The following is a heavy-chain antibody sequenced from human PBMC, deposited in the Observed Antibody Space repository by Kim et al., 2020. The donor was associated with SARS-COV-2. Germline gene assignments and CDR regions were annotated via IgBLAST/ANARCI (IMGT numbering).Heavy chain of an antibody. CDR3: ARTCSGGSCYGDAFDI. J-gene: IGHJ3*02. V-gene: IGHV4-30-4*02. Sequence: SETLSLTCTVSGGSISSGDYYWSWIRQPPGKGLEWIGYIYYSGSTYYNPYLKSRVTISVDTSKNQFSLKLSSVTAADTAVYYCARTCSGGSCYGDAFDIWGQGTMVSVSS. CDR2: IYYSGST. D-gene: IGHD2-15*01. CDR1: GGSISSGDYY.